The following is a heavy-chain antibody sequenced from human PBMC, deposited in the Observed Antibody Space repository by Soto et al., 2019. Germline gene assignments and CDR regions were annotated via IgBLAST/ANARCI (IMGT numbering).Heavy chain of an antibody. CDR1: GFTFSSYS. V-gene: IGHV3-48*02. CDR3: ARDGDPGLLEWSYGMDV. D-gene: IGHD3-3*01. CDR2: ISRSSSNI. Sequence: GGSLRLSCAASGFTFSSYSMNWVRQAPGKWLEWVSYISRSSSNIYNADSVKGRFTISRDNAKNSLYLQMNSLRDEDTAVYYCARDGDPGLLEWSYGMDVWGQGTTVTVSS. J-gene: IGHJ6*02.